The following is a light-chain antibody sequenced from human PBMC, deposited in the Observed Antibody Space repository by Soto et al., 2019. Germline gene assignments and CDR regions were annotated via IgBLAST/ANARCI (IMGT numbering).Light chain of an antibody. CDR2: DVS. CDR1: SSDVGDYNY. Sequence: QSAVTQPPSASGSPGQSVTISCTGTSSDVGDYNYVSWYQQPPGKAPKLLIYDVSKRPSGVPDRFSGSKSGNTASLTVSGLQAEDEGDYYCSSYAGSNYPYVFGTGTKVTVL. CDR3: SSYAGSNYPYV. V-gene: IGLV2-8*01. J-gene: IGLJ1*01.